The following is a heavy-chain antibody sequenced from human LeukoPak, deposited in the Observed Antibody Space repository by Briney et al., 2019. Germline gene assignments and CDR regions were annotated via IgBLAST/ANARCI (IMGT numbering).Heavy chain of an antibody. CDR1: GFTFSGYW. Sequence: PGGSLRLSCAASGFTFSGYWMNWVRQAPGKGLEWVANIKQDGSEKFYVDSVKGRFIISRDNAKNSLYLQMNSLRAKDTAVYYCARDFDWLPDLKLNWYFDLWGRGILVTVSS. D-gene: IGHD3-9*01. J-gene: IGHJ2*01. CDR3: ARDFDWLPDLKLNWYFDL. V-gene: IGHV3-7*01. CDR2: IKQDGSEK.